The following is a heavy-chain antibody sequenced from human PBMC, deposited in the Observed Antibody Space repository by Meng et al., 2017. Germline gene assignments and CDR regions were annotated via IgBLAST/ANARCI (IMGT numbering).Heavy chain of an antibody. CDR1: GYNFPDYY. D-gene: IGHD6-25*01. CDR3: ARDEDISAAGKLFGDY. V-gene: IGHV1-2*06. Sequence: VPLVQSGAEGKKPGAEVKVSCKPSGYNFPDYYIHWVRRAPGQGLEWMGRINPKSGDTHYAQKFQARVTMTGDTSISTAYMELSGLRSDDTAMYYCARDEDISAAGKLFGDYWGQGTLVTVSS. CDR2: INPKSGDT. J-gene: IGHJ4*02.